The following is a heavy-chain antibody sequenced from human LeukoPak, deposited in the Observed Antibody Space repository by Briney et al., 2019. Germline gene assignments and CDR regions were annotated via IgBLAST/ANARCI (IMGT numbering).Heavy chain of an antibody. CDR3: ATVNYDILTGPTMEYFQH. CDR2: FDPEDGET. J-gene: IGHJ1*01. CDR1: GYTLTELS. V-gene: IGHV1-24*01. Sequence: VASVKVSCKVSGYTLTELSMHWVRQAPGKGLEWMGGFDPEDGETIYAQKFQGRVTMTEDTSTDTAYMELSSLRSEDTAVYYCATVNYDILTGPTMEYFQHWGQGTLVTVSS. D-gene: IGHD3-9*01.